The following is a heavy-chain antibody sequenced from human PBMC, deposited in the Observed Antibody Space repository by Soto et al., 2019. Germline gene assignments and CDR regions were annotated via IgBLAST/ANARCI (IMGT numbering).Heavy chain of an antibody. Sequence: GGSLRLSCAASGFTFSSYAMSWVRQAPGKGLEWVSAISGSGGSTYYADSVKGRFTISRDNSKNTLYLQMNSLRAEDTAVYYSAKGTGGVATIYYYYGMDVWGQGTTVTVSS. D-gene: IGHD5-12*01. V-gene: IGHV3-23*01. CDR3: AKGTGGVATIYYYYGMDV. CDR2: ISGSGGST. CDR1: GFTFSSYA. J-gene: IGHJ6*02.